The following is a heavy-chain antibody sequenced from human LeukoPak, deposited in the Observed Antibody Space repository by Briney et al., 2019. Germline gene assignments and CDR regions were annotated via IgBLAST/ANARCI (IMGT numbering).Heavy chain of an antibody. D-gene: IGHD1-26*01. Sequence: PGRCLRLSCAASWFTFSSYGMHSVPQAPGERLEWVAVIWYDGSNTYYADSVKGRFTISRDNSKNTLYLQRNSLRAEDTAAYYCARELRAGAADPGGRGTLVSVSS. J-gene: IGHJ5*02. CDR3: ARELRAGAADP. CDR1: WFTFSSYG. V-gene: IGHV3-33*01. CDR2: IWYDGSNT.